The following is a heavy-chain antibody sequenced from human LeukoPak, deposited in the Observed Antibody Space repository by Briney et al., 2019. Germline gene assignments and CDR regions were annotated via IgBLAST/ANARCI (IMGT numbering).Heavy chain of an antibody. CDR1: GFTFSSYS. CDR3: AKHIAARPSYFDY. V-gene: IGHV3-21*01. D-gene: IGHD6-6*01. Sequence: GGSLRLSCAASGFTFSSYSMNWVRQAAGKGLEWISSISSSSTSIYYADSVKGRFTISRDNAKNSLYLQMNSLRAEDTAVYYCAKHIAARPSYFDYWGQGTLVTVSS. CDR2: ISSSSTSI. J-gene: IGHJ4*02.